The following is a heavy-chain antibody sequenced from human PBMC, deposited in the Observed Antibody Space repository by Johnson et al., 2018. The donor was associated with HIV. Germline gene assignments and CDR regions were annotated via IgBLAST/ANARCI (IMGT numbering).Heavy chain of an antibody. Sequence: QVQLVESGGGLVQPGRSLRLSCAASGFTFDDYAMHWVRQAPGKGLEWVAVISYDGSNKYYADFVKGRFIISRDNSKNTLYLQMNSLRAEDTAVYYCARDIIAVAGYDAFDIWGQGTMVTVSS. J-gene: IGHJ3*02. CDR3: ARDIIAVAGYDAFDI. CDR1: GFTFDDYA. V-gene: IGHV3-30-3*01. CDR2: ISYDGSNK. D-gene: IGHD6-19*01.